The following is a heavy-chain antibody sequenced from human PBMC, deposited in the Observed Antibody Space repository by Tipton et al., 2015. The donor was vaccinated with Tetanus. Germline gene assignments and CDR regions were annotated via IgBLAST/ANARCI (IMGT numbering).Heavy chain of an antibody. Sequence: LRLSCTVSGGSFSSSNDYWAWIRQPPGKGLEWVGSIYYGGSPYFNPSLRSRGTISIDTSRNQFSLQLSSVTAADTALYFCARRSHIGAPVWGQGTLVTVAS. V-gene: IGHV4-39*01. D-gene: IGHD2-21*01. CDR3: ARRSHIGAPV. CDR1: GGSFSSSNDY. CDR2: IYYGGSP. J-gene: IGHJ3*01.